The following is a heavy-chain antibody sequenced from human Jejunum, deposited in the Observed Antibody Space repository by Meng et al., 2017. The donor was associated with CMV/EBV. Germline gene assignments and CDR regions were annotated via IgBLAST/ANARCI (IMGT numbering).Heavy chain of an antibody. V-gene: IGHV4-61*07. CDR2: IYYSGST. CDR1: GSVSSGSYY. J-gene: IGHJ3*02. Sequence: GSVSSGSYYWNSIRQPPGKGLDWLGYIYYSGSTTYNPSLKSRVTISIDTSKNQFSLKLSSVTAADTAVYYCARRGDFLSKNALDIWGQGTMVTVSS. CDR3: ARRGDFLSKNALDI. D-gene: IGHD3-3*01.